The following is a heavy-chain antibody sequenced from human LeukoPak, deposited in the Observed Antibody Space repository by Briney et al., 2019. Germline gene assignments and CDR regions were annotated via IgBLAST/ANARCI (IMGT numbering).Heavy chain of an antibody. D-gene: IGHD5-18*01. J-gene: IGHJ6*03. CDR3: ARITWGMDTAMASLVYYYYYYMDV. CDR1: GFTFSSYE. V-gene: IGHV3-48*03. Sequence: TGGSLRLSCAASGFTFSSYEMNWVRQAPGKGLEWVSYISSSGSTIYYADSVKGRFTISRDNAKNSLYLQMNSLRAEDTAVYYCARITWGMDTAMASLVYYYYYYMDVWGKGTTVTISS. CDR2: ISSSGSTI.